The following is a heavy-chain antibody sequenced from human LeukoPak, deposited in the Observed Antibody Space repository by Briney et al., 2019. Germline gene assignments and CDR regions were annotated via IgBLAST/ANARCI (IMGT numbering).Heavy chain of an antibody. CDR1: GYSISSGYY. CDR3: ASPADSSGYSYFDY. Sequence: SSETLSLTCTVSGYSISSGYYWGWIRQPPGKGLEWIGSIYHSGSTYYNPSLKSRVTISVDTSKNQFSLKLSSVTAADTAVYYCASPADSSGYSYFDYWGQGTLVTVSS. J-gene: IGHJ4*02. CDR2: IYHSGST. D-gene: IGHD3-22*01. V-gene: IGHV4-38-2*02.